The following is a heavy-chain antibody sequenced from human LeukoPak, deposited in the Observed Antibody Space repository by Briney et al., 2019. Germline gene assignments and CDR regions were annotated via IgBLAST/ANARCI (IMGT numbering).Heavy chain of an antibody. V-gene: IGHV3-20*04. D-gene: IGHD3-22*01. CDR1: GFTFDDYG. Sequence: GGSLRLSCAASGFTFDDYGMSWVRQAPGKGLEWVSGINWNGGSTGYADSVKGRFTISRETAKNSLYLQMNSLRAEDTALYYCARDAYYYDSSGYYFRPPVGYFDYWGQGTLVTVSS. CDR3: ARDAYYYDSSGYYFRPPVGYFDY. J-gene: IGHJ4*02. CDR2: INWNGGST.